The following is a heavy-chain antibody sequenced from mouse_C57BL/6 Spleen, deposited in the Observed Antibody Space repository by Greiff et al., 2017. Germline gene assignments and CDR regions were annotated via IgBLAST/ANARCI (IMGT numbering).Heavy chain of an antibody. V-gene: IGHV7-3*01. CDR3: ARPYDDGVGLVAY. D-gene: IGHD2-4*01. CDR2: IRNKANGYTT. CDR1: GFTFTDYY. Sequence: EVQGVESGGGLVQPGGSLSLSCAASGFTFTDYYMSWVRQPPGKALEWLGFIRNKANGYTTEYSASVKGRFTISRDNSQSILYLQMNALRAEDSATYYCARPYDDGVGLVAYWGQGTLVTVSA. J-gene: IGHJ3*01.